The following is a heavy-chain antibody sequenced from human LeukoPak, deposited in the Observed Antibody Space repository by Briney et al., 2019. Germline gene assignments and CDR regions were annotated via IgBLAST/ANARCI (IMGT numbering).Heavy chain of an antibody. D-gene: IGHD6-13*01. V-gene: IGHV3-48*04. CDR2: ISSSSSTT. CDR3: ARIAAAGQTAPR. CDR1: GFIFSSYS. J-gene: IGHJ4*02. Sequence: PGGSLRLSCAASGFIFSSYSMNWVRQAPGKGLEWVSYISSSSSTTYYADSVKGRFTISRDNAKNSLYLQMNSLRAEDTAVYYCARIAAAGQTAPRWGQGTLVTVSS.